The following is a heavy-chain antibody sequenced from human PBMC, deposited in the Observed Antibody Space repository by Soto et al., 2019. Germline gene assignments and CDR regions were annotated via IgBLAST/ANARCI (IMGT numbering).Heavy chain of an antibody. D-gene: IGHD6-13*01. V-gene: IGHV4-4*07. CDR3: ARDQGVAAAGITWFDP. J-gene: IGHJ5*02. Sequence: SETLSLTCTVSGASMDSYHWSWIRQPAGKGLEWIGHIHSSGSTNYNPSLKSRVTMSVDTSKNQFSLRLMSLTAADTAVYYCARDQGVAAAGITWFDPWGQGSLVTVSS. CDR2: IHSSGST. CDR1: GASMDSYH.